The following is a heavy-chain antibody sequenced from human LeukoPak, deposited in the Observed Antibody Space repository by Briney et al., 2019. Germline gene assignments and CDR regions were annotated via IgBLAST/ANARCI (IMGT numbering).Heavy chain of an antibody. J-gene: IGHJ6*02. D-gene: IGHD6-19*01. CDR3: ARDNVVGGWQSYYYYYGMDV. CDR2: ISAYNGNT. Sequence: ASVKVSCKASGYTFTSYGISWVRQAPGQGLEWMGWISAYNGNTNYAQKLQGRVTMTTDTSTSTAYMELRGLRSDDTAVYYCARDNVVGGWQSYYYYYGMDVWGQGTTVTVSS. CDR1: GYTFTSYG. V-gene: IGHV1-18*01.